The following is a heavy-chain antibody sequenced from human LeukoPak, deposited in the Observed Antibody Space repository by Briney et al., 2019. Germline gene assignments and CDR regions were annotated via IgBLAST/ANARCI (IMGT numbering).Heavy chain of an antibody. J-gene: IGHJ6*04. CDR2: IFYRGINSYHS. CDR1: GASVTTHY. CDR3: ARLSDPSKSPGPLDI. Sequence: SETLSLTCTVSGASVTTHYWSWIRQPPGKGLEWIGNIFYRGINSYHSSYDSSLQSRVTMSIDTSKNQVSLNLTSVTAADTAVYYCARLSDPSKSPGPLDIWGKGTTVTVSS. D-gene: IGHD4-11*01. V-gene: IGHV4-59*02.